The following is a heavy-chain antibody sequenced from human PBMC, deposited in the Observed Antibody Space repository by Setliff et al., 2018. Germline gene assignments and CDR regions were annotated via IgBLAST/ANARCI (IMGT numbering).Heavy chain of an antibody. CDR2: IYHSGST. CDR1: GYSISSGYY. D-gene: IGHD3-10*01. CDR3: ARGCYYGSGSYKH. V-gene: IGHV4-38-2*02. Sequence: PSETLSLTCTVSGYSISSGYYWGWIRQPPGKGLEWIGSIYHSGSTYYNPSLKSLVTISVDTSKNQFSLKLSSVTAADTAVYYCARGCYYGSGSYKHWGQGTLVTVSS. J-gene: IGHJ4*02.